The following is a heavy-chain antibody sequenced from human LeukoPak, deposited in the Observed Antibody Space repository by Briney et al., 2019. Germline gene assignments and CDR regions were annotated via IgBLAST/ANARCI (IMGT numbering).Heavy chain of an antibody. CDR1: GGSISSYY. J-gene: IGHJ6*02. D-gene: IGHD2/OR15-2a*01. CDR2: IYYSGST. Sequence: SETLSLTCTVSGGSISSYYWSWIRQPPGKGLEWIGYIYYSGSTNYNPSLKSRVTISVDTSKNQFSPKLSSVTAADTAVYYCARQRASRGGSVIYYYYGMDVWGQGTTVTVSS. CDR3: ARQRASRGGSVIYYYYGMDV. V-gene: IGHV4-59*08.